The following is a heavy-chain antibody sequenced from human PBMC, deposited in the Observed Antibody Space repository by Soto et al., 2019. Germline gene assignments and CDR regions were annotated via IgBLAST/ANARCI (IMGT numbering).Heavy chain of an antibody. Sequence: PSETLSLTCTVSGGSISSYYWSWIRQPPGKGLEWIGYIYNSGSTNYNPSLKSRVTISVDTSKNQFSLKLSSVTAADTAVYYCARTDSGSYGDHFEYWGQGALVTVCS. J-gene: IGHJ4*02. D-gene: IGHD1-26*01. CDR3: ARTDSGSYGDHFEY. CDR1: GGSISSYY. V-gene: IGHV4-59*01. CDR2: IYNSGST.